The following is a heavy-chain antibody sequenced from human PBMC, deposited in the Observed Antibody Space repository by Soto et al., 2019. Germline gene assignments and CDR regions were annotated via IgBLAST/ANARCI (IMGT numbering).Heavy chain of an antibody. V-gene: IGHV3-74*01. Sequence: GGSLRLSCAASGLTFNRYWMHWVRHAPGKGLVWVSHINTDGSNTNYADSVKGRFTISRDNAKSTLFLQMNSLRDEDTAVYYCAREFCSGGNCYTYYFDPWGQGIQVTVSS. CDR3: AREFCSGGNCYTYYFDP. J-gene: IGHJ5*02. CDR2: INTDGSNT. CDR1: GLTFNRYW. D-gene: IGHD2-15*01.